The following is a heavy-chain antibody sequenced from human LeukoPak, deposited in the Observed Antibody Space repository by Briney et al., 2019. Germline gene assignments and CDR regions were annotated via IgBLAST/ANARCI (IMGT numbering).Heavy chain of an antibody. CDR2: ISACNGNT. D-gene: IGHD1-7*01. J-gene: IGHJ5*02. V-gene: IGHV1-18*01. CDR3: ARPIGGTTEWFDP. Sequence: AASVKVSCKASGYTFTSYGISWVRQAPGQGLEWMGWISACNGNTNYAQKLQGRVTMTTDTSTSTAYMELRSLRSDDTAAYYCARPIGGTTEWFDPWGQGTLVTVSS. CDR1: GYTFTSYG.